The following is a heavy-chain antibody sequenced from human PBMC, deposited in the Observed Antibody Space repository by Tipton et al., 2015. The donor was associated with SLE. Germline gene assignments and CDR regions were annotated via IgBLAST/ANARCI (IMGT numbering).Heavy chain of an antibody. V-gene: IGHV4-34*01. J-gene: IGHJ6*02. D-gene: IGHD5-18*01. CDR3: ARKDTTMVWGDYYYGMDV. CDR1: GGSFSGYS. Sequence: TLSLTCAVYGGSFSGYSWNWIRQPPGKGLEWIGEINHSGSTNYNPSLKSRVSISVDTSKNQFSLKLSSVTAADTAVYYCARKDTTMVWGDYYYGMDVWGQGTMVTVSS. CDR2: INHSGST.